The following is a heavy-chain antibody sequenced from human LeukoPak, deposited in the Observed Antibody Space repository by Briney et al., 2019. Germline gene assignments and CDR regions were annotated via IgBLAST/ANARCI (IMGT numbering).Heavy chain of an antibody. CDR3: ARDVSSVATAAPGHWGVDV. J-gene: IGHJ6*02. D-gene: IGHD6-13*01. V-gene: IGHV1-2*02. CDR1: GYTFTGYY. Sequence: ASVKVSCKTSGYTFTGYYIHWVRQAPGQGLELLGWINPNTGDINYAQKFQGRVTTTRDTSISTAYMELSSLRSDDTAVYYCARDVSSVATAAPGHWGVDVWGQGTTVTVSS. CDR2: INPNTGDI.